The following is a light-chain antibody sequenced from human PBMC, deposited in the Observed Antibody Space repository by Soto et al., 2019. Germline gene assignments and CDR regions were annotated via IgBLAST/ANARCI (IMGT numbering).Light chain of an antibody. CDR1: QSVRNY. Sequence: EIVLTQSPATLSLSPGETATLSCRASQSVRNYFAWYQQKPGQAPRLLIYDASNRATGIPARFSGSGSGTDFTLTISSLEPQDFAVYYCQQRSNWPPYTFGQGTKLDIK. CDR3: QQRSNWPPYT. CDR2: DAS. V-gene: IGKV3-11*01. J-gene: IGKJ2*01.